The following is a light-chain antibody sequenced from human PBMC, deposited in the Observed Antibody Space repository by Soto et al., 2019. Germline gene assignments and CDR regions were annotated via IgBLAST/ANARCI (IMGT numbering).Light chain of an antibody. CDR1: QTVSSN. J-gene: IGKJ1*01. CDR3: QQYGSSGT. Sequence: EIVMKQSPATLSVSPGERATLSCRASQTVSSNLAWYQQKPGQAPRLLIYGASTTATGIPDRFSGSGSGTDFTLTISRLEPEDFAVYYCQQYGSSGTFGQGAKVDI. V-gene: IGKV3-20*01. CDR2: GAS.